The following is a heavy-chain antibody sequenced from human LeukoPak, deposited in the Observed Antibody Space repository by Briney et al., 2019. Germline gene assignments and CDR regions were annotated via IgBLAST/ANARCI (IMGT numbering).Heavy chain of an antibody. J-gene: IGHJ4*02. CDR3: ARDLFYLDY. V-gene: IGHV1-69*05. CDR2: IIPIFGTA. Sequence: ASVKVSCKASGYTFTSYYMHWVRQAPGQGLEWMGGIIPIFGTANYAQKFQGRVTITTDESTSTAYMELSSLRSEDTAVYYCARDLFYLDYWGQGTLVTVSS. CDR1: GYTFTSYY.